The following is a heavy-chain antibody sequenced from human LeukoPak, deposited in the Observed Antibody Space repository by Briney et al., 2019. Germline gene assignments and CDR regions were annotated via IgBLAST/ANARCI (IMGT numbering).Heavy chain of an antibody. J-gene: IGHJ4*02. CDR3: ARDSDGSGRFDY. CDR2: ISYDGSNK. CDR1: GFTFSSYA. V-gene: IGHV3-30*04. Sequence: AGGSLRLSCAASGFTFSSYAMHWVRQAPGKGLEWVAVISYDGSNKYYADSVEGRFTISRDNSKNTLYLQMNSLRAEDTAVYYCARDSDGSGRFDYWGQGTLVTVSS. D-gene: IGHD3-10*01.